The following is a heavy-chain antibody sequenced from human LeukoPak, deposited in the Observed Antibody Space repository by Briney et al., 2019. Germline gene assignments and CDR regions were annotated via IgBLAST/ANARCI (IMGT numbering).Heavy chain of an antibody. CDR2: IIPIFGTA. Sequence: SVKVSCKASGGTFSSYAISWVRQAPGQGLEWMGGIIPIFGTANYAQKFQGSVTITADESTSTAYMELSSLRSEDTAVYYCARGLRVVVPAANYYYYYGMDVWGQGTTVTVSS. CDR3: ARGLRVVVPAANYYYYYGMDV. CDR1: GGTFSSYA. V-gene: IGHV1-69*01. D-gene: IGHD2-2*01. J-gene: IGHJ6*02.